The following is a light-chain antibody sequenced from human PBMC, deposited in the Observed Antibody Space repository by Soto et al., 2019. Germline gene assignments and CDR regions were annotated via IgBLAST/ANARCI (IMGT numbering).Light chain of an antibody. V-gene: IGKV1-9*01. CDR1: QGISSY. CDR2: AAS. J-gene: IGKJ5*01. CDR3: QQLNSYTIT. Sequence: DIQLTQSPSFRSSSLGDRVTITCRASQGISSYLAWYQQKPGKAPKLLIYAASTLQSGVPSRFSVSGSGTEFTLTISSLKNEDFATYYCQQLNSYTITFGQGTRLEIK.